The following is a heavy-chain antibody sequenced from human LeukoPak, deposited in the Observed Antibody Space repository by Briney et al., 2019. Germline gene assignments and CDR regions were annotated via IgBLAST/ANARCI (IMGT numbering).Heavy chain of an antibody. Sequence: SLRLSCAASGFTFDDYAMHWVRHAPGKGLEWVSGISWNSGSIGYADSVKGRFTISRDNAKNSLYLQMNSLRAEDTALYYCAKEYYYDSRAFDYWGQGTLVTVSS. CDR1: GFTFDDYA. CDR2: ISWNSGSI. V-gene: IGHV3-9*01. D-gene: IGHD3-22*01. CDR3: AKEYYYDSRAFDY. J-gene: IGHJ4*02.